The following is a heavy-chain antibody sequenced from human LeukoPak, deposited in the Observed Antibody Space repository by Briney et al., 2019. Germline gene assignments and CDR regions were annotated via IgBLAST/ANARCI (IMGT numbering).Heavy chain of an antibody. CDR3: AKSGGELPGANYYYYYMDV. Sequence: GGSLRLSCAASGFTFSSYAMTWVRQAPGKGLEWVSAISGSGGSTYYTDSVKGRFTISRDNSKNTLYLQMNSLRAEDTAVYYCAKSGGELPGANYYYYYMDVWGKGTTVTVSS. CDR2: ISGSGGST. J-gene: IGHJ6*03. D-gene: IGHD1-26*01. V-gene: IGHV3-23*01. CDR1: GFTFSSYA.